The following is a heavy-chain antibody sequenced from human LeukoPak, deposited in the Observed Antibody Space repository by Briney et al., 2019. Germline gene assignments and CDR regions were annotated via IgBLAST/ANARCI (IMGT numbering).Heavy chain of an antibody. V-gene: IGHV3-74*01. J-gene: IGHJ4*02. CDR2: INKDGSST. CDR3: TRDPYQPLFFDY. D-gene: IGHD2-2*01. Sequence: GGSLRLSCAASGLTFSDYWMHWVRQAPGKGLVWVSRINKDGSSTSYADSVKGRFTISRDNAKNRLYLQMDSLRVEDTAVYYCTRDPYQPLFFDYWGQGTLVTASS. CDR1: GLTFSDYW.